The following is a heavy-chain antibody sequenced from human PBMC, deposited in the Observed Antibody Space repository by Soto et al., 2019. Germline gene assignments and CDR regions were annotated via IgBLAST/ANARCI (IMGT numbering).Heavy chain of an antibody. Sequence: PGGSLRLSCAASGFTFSSYWMSWVRQAPGKGLEWVANIKQDGSEKYYVDSVKGRFTISRDNAKNSLYLQMNSLRAEDTAVYYCAREGCTNGVCYYYGMDVWGQGTTVTVSS. CDR1: GFTFSSYW. CDR2: IKQDGSEK. V-gene: IGHV3-7*03. D-gene: IGHD2-8*01. CDR3: AREGCTNGVCYYYGMDV. J-gene: IGHJ6*02.